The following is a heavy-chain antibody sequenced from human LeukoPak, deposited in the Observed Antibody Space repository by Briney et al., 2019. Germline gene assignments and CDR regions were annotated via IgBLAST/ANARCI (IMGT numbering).Heavy chain of an antibody. J-gene: IGHJ4*02. CDR2: IITDGSST. CDR1: GFTFSSYW. CDR3: ARTYSSSWDY. V-gene: IGHV3-74*01. D-gene: IGHD6-6*01. Sequence: GGSLRLSCAASGFTFSSYWMHWVRQAPGKGLVWVSRIITDGSSTSYADSVKGRFTISRDNAKNTLYLQMNSLRAEDTAVYYCARTYSSSWDYWGQGTLVTVSS.